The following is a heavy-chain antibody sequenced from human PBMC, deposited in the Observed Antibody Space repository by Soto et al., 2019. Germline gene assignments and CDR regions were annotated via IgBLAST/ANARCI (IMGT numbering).Heavy chain of an antibody. D-gene: IGHD3-9*01. CDR2: IYHSGST. CDR3: ASPRTYNLLTTNP. V-gene: IGHV4-4*02. Sequence: QVQLQESGPGLVKPSGTLSLTCAVSGGSISSTNWWTWVRQPPGKGLEWIGEIYHSGSTNYNPSLKSRVTISVDKSKNQFSLKLSSVTAEDTAVYYCASPRTYNLLTTNPWGQGTLVTVSS. J-gene: IGHJ5*02. CDR1: GGSISSTNW.